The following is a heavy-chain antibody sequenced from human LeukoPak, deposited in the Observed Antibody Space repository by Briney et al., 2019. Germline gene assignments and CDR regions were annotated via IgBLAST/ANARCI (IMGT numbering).Heavy chain of an antibody. D-gene: IGHD3-10*01. V-gene: IGHV4-38-2*02. CDR2: IYYSGST. CDR3: ARLTSGTHPNFDY. J-gene: IGHJ4*02. CDR1: GYSISSGYY. Sequence: SETLSLTCTVSGYSISSGYYWGWIRQPPGKGLEWIGSIYYSGSTYYNPSLKSRVTISVDTSKNQFSLKLSSVTAADTAVYYCARLTSGTHPNFDYWGQGTLVTVSS.